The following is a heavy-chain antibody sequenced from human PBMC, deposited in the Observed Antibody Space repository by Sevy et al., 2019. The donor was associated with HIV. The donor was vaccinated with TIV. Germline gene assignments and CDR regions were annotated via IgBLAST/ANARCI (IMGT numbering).Heavy chain of an antibody. CDR2: ISGSGGST. CDR1: GFTFSSYA. V-gene: IGHV3-23*01. J-gene: IGHJ4*02. CDR3: AKDAEYSSGWYYFDY. Sequence: GGSLRLSCAASGFTFSSYAMSWVRQAPGKGLEWVSAISGSGGSTYYADSVKGRLPISRDNSKNTLYLQMNSLRAEDTAVYYCAKDAEYSSGWYYFDYWGQGTLVTVSS. D-gene: IGHD6-19*01.